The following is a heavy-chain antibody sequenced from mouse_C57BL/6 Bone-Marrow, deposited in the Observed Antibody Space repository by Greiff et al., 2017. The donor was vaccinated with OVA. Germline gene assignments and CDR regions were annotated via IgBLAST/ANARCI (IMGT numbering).Heavy chain of an antibody. CDR2: IDPNSGGT. CDR3: ARSPPEGDY. V-gene: IGHV1-72*01. Sequence: QVQLQQPGAELVKPGASVKLSCKASGYTFTSYWMHWVKQRPGLGLEWIGRIDPNSGGTKYNEKFKSKATLTVDKPSSTAYMQRSSLTSEDSAVYYCARSPPEGDYWGQGTSVTVSS. CDR1: GYTFTSYW. J-gene: IGHJ4*01.